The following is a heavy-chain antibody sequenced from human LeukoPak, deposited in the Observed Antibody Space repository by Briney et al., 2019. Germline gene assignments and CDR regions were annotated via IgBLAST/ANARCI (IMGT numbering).Heavy chain of an antibody. CDR1: GYTFTGYY. CDR2: INPNSGGT. CDR3: ARDPGATTNSFDY. Sequence: GASVTVSFKFSGYTFTGYYIHWVRQAPGQGLEWMGRINPNSGGTNYAQKFQGRVTMPRDTSISTAYMELSRLRSDDTAVYYCARDPGATTNSFDYWRQGTLVSVSS. V-gene: IGHV1-2*06. D-gene: IGHD1-1*01. J-gene: IGHJ4*02.